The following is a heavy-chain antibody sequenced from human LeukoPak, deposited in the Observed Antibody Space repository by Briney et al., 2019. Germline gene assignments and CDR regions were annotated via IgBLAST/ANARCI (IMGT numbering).Heavy chain of an antibody. V-gene: IGHV3-48*03. CDR2: ISSSGSTI. J-gene: IGHJ4*02. Sequence: GGSLRLSCAASGFTFSSYEMNWVRQAPGKGLEWVSYISSSGSTIYYADSVKGRFTISRDNAKNSLYLQMNSPRAEDTAVYYCARAGYYDSSGYPDYWGQGTLVTVSS. CDR1: GFTFSSYE. D-gene: IGHD3-22*01. CDR3: ARAGYYDSSGYPDY.